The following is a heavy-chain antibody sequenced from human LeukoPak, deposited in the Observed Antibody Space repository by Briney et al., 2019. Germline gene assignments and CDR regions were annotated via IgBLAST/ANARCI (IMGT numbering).Heavy chain of an antibody. V-gene: IGHV4-30-4*07. D-gene: IGHD3-10*01. CDR1: GGSISSGGYS. CDR2: IYYSGST. CDR3: ARVGSYSYYYMDV. J-gene: IGHJ6*03. Sequence: PSETLSLTCTVSGGSISSGGYSWSWIRQPPGKGLEWIGYIYYSGSTYYNPSLKSRVTISVDTSKNQFSLKLSSVTAADTAVYYCARVGSYSYYYMDVWGKGTTVTVSS.